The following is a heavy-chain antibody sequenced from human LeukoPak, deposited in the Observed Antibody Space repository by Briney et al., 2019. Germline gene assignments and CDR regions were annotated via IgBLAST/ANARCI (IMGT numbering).Heavy chain of an antibody. D-gene: IGHD6-13*01. V-gene: IGHV3-30*04. J-gene: IGHJ6*02. Sequence: GGSLRLSCAASGFTFSSYAMHWVRQAPGKGLEGVAFISYDGSNKYYADSVKGRFTISRDNSDNTPYLQMNSLRAEDTAVNYCVASSSWHNAYYYGMDVWGQGTTVSVSS. CDR1: GFTFSSYA. CDR3: VASSSWHNAYYYGMDV. CDR2: ISYDGSNK.